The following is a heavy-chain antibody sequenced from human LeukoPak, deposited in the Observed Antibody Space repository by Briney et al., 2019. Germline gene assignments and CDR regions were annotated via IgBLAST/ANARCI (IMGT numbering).Heavy chain of an antibody. J-gene: IGHJ5*02. V-gene: IGHV1-8*01. CDR1: GYTFTNYD. CDR3: SSSSWYVRWFDP. CDR2: MNPNSGNT. D-gene: IGHD6-13*01. Sequence: GASVKVSCKASGYTFTNYDINWVRQATGQGLEWMGWMNPNSGNTGYAQKFQGRVTMTRNTSISTAYMELSSLRSEDTAVYYCSSSSWYVRWFDPWGQGTLVTVSS.